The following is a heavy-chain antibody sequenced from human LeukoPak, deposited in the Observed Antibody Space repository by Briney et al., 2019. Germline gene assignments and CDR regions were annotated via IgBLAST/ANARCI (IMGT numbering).Heavy chain of an antibody. CDR2: INWNGGST. J-gene: IGHJ3*02. Sequence: PGGSLRLSCAASGFTFDDYGMSWVRQAPGKGLEWVSGINWNGGSTGYADSVKGRFTISRDNAKNSLYLQMNSLRAEDTALYYCARGLSWQLEPPPAFDIWGQGTMVTVSS. CDR1: GFTFDDYG. CDR3: ARGLSWQLEPPPAFDI. D-gene: IGHD6-6*01. V-gene: IGHV3-20*04.